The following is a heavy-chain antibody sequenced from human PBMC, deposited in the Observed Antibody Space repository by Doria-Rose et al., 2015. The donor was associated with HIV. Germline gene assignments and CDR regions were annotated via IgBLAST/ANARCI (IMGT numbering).Heavy chain of an antibody. V-gene: IGHV2-26*01. CDR2: IFSDDER. J-gene: IGHJ4*02. Sequence: QESGPALVKPTETLTLTCTVSGVSLSSPGMGVSWIRQPPGKALEWLANIFSDDERSYKTSLKSRLTISSGTSKSQVVLTMTDMDPVDTATYYCARIKSCRWYHKYYFDFWGQGTLVIASA. CDR3: ARIKSCRWYHKYYFDF. D-gene: IGHD6-13*01. CDR1: GVSLSSPGMG.